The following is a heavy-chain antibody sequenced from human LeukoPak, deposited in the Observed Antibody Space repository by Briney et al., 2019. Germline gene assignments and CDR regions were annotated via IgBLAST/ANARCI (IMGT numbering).Heavy chain of an antibody. Sequence: GGSLRLSCAASGFTFSRYWMSWMRQAPGKGLEWVANIKYDGNEEYYVDSVKGRFTISRDNAKNSLYLQMNSLRAEDTAVYYCAVRGEIVVVPAAENWFDPWGQGTLVTVSS. CDR2: IKYDGNEE. D-gene: IGHD2-2*01. CDR1: GFTFSRYW. V-gene: IGHV3-7*01. J-gene: IGHJ5*02. CDR3: AVRGEIVVVPAAENWFDP.